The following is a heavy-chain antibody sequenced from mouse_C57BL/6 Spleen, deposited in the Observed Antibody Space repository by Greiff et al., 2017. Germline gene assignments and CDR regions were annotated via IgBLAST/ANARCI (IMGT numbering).Heavy chain of an antibody. CDR1: GYTFTSYG. CDR3: ATGSS. V-gene: IGHV1-81*01. D-gene: IGHD3-1*01. CDR2: INPRSGNT. Sequence: QVQLQQSGAELARPGASVKLSCKASGYTFTSYGISWVQQSNGKGLEWIGEINPRSGNTDNNEKFKGKATLTADKSSSTAYMAIRSLTSEDSAVYFCATGSSWGQGTTLTVSS. J-gene: IGHJ2*01.